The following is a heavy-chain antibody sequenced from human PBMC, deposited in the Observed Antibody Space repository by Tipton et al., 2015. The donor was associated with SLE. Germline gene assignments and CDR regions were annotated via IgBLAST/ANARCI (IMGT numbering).Heavy chain of an antibody. CDR2: IYYSGST. Sequence: TLSLTCTVSGGSVSSGSYYWGWIRQPPGKGLEWIGYIYYSGSTNYNPSLKSRVTISVDTSKNQFSLKLSSVTAADTAVYYCARDSFQHYYDLAFDIRGQGTMVTVSS. J-gene: IGHJ3*02. CDR3: ARDSFQHYYDLAFDI. CDR1: GGSVSSGSYY. D-gene: IGHD3-22*01. V-gene: IGHV4-61*01.